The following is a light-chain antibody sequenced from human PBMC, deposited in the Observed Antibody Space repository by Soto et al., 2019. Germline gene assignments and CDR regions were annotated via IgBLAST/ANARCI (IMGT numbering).Light chain of an antibody. J-gene: IGKJ2*01. V-gene: IGKV3-20*01. CDR3: QQYGSSPYT. Sequence: EIVLTQSPGTLSSSPGERVILSCRASQRLSTTFLAWYQHKPGQAPRVLIYGASSRAPGIPDRFSGSGSGTDFTLTISRLEPEDFALYFCQQYGSSPYTFAQGTKLDIK. CDR1: QRLSTTF. CDR2: GAS.